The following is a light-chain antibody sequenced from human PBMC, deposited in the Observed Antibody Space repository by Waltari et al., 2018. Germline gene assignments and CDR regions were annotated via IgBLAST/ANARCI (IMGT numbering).Light chain of an antibody. CDR3: QAWDSSTGV. CDR2: QDS. J-gene: IGLJ2*01. CDR1: KLGDKY. Sequence: SYELTQPPSVSVSPGQTASITCSGDKLGDKYACWYQQKQVQSPVLVIYQDSKRPSGIPERFAGSNTGNTATLTISGTQAMDEADYYCQAWDSSTGVFGGGTKLTVL. V-gene: IGLV3-1*01.